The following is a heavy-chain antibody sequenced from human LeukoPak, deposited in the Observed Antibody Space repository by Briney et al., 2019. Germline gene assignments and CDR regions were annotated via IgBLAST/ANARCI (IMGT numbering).Heavy chain of an antibody. V-gene: IGHV3-11*01. J-gene: IGHJ6*03. Sequence: GGSLRLCCAASGFIFSDYYMSWIHQAPGKGLEWVSYISSSGSTMYYTDSVKGRFTISRDNAKDSLYLQMNSLRAEDTAVYYCARSLRVRGVPDYMDVWGKGTTVIISS. CDR2: ISSSGSTM. CDR3: ARSLRVRGVPDYMDV. CDR1: GFIFSDYY. D-gene: IGHD3-10*01.